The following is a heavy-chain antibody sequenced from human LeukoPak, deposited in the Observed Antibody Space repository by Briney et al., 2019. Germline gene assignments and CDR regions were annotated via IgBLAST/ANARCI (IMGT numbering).Heavy chain of an antibody. CDR1: GYTFTGYY. Sequence: GASVKVSCKASGYTFTGYYMHWVRQAPGQGLEWMGWINPNSGGTNYAQKFQGRVTMTRDTSNSTAYMELSRLRSDDTAVYYCARLTGDRNWFDPWGQGTLVTVSS. CDR2: INPNSGGT. D-gene: IGHD7-27*01. V-gene: IGHV1-2*02. J-gene: IGHJ5*02. CDR3: ARLTGDRNWFDP.